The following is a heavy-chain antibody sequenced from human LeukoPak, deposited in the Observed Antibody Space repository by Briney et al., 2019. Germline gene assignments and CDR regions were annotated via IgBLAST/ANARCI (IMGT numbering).Heavy chain of an antibody. CDR1: GFTFSSSA. Sequence: GGSLRLSCAASGFTFSSSAMSWVRQVPGKGLEWVSGISASGGSTSYADSVRGRFTISRDNSKNTLFLQMNSLRAEDSAVYYCATDRERDPSVYYLVGGQGTLITVSS. V-gene: IGHV3-23*01. J-gene: IGHJ4*02. CDR3: ATDRERDPSVYYLV. D-gene: IGHD3-22*01. CDR2: ISASGGST.